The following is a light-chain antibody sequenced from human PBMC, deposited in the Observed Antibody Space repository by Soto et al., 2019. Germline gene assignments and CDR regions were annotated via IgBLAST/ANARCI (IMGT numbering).Light chain of an antibody. V-gene: IGKV1-5*01. CDR1: QSISSW. Sequence: DIQMTQSPSSLSASVGDRVTITCRASQSISSWLAWYQQKPGKAPKFLIYDASTLQSGIPSRFSGSGSGTEFTLTISNLQPDDFATYYCQQYNRFSPRTFGQGTKVDIK. CDR3: QQYNRFSPRT. CDR2: DAS. J-gene: IGKJ1*01.